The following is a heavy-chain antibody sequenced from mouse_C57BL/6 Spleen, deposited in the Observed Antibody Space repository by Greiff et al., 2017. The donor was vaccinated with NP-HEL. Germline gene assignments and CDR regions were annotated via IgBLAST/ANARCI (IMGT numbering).Heavy chain of an antibody. D-gene: IGHD3-3*01. CDR3: ARRGDRFDY. J-gene: IGHJ2*01. V-gene: IGHV5-9*01. CDR2: ISRGGGNT. Sequence: EVQLLESGGGLVKPGGSLKLSCAASGFTFSSYSMSWVRQTPEQSLEWVATISRGGGNTYYPDNVKGRVTISRDNAKNTLYLQMSSLRSEDTALYYCARRGDRFDYWGQGTTLTVSA. CDR1: GFTFSSYS.